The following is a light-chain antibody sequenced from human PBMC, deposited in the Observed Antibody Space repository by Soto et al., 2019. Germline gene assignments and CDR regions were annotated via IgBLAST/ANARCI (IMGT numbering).Light chain of an antibody. CDR3: LHYCSSPYT. CDR1: QSITNR. CDR2: KAS. V-gene: IGKV1-5*03. J-gene: IGKJ2*01. Sequence: DIQMTQSPSTLSASVGDRVTITCRASQSITNRLSWYQQKAGKPPKLLIYKASSSESGVPSRFNGSGSGTAFPLTISRLQPDDFAADYCLHYCSSPYTLGPGTHLEIK.